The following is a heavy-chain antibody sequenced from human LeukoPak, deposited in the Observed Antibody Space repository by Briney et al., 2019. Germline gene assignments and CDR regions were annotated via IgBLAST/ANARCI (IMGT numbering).Heavy chain of an antibody. CDR2: ISYDGSNK. D-gene: IGHD3-10*01. Sequence: GGSLRLSCAASGFTFSSYGMHWVRQAPGKGLEWVAVISYDGSNKYYVDSVKGRFTISRDNSKNTLYLQMNSLRAEDTAVYYCAKAHGYYGSGSPLDYWGQGTLVTVSS. CDR1: GFTFSSYG. CDR3: AKAHGYYGSGSPLDY. V-gene: IGHV3-30*18. J-gene: IGHJ4*02.